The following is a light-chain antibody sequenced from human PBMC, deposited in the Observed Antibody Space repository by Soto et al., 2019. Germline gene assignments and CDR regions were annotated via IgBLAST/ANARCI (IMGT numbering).Light chain of an antibody. V-gene: IGKV3-15*01. CDR2: RAS. Sequence: IVMTQSPATLSVSPGERATPSCRASQNIYSNIAWYQQRPGQAPRLLIYRASTRATGVPARFSGSGSGTEFTLTISSLQSEDFTVYSCLQYHNLWALGQGTKVDIK. CDR1: QNIYSN. CDR3: LQYHNLWA. J-gene: IGKJ1*01.